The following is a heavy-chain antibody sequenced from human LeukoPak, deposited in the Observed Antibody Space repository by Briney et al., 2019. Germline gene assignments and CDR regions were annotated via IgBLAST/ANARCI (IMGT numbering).Heavy chain of an antibody. CDR2: INPNCCGA. CDR1: VYTFTAYY. J-gene: IGHJ4*02. CDR3: ARAGVGSGWPF. D-gene: IGHD6-19*01. V-gene: IGHV1-2*02. Sequence: GASVHVSCKASVYTFTAYYMHWVRQAPGQGLEWMGWINPNCCGANYAQKFQGRVTMTRDTSITTAYMDLSRLRSDDTAVYFCARAGVGSGWPFWGQGTLVTVSS.